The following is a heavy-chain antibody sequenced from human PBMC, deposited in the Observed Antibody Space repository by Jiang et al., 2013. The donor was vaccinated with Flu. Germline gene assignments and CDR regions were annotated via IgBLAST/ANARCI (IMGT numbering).Heavy chain of an antibody. Sequence: LLKPSETLSLTCAVYGGSFSGYYWSWIRQPPGKGLEWIGEINHSGSTNYNPSLKSRVTISVDTSKNQFSLKLSSVTAADTAVYYCARRHDYGGKKPFDYWGQGTLVTVSS. J-gene: IGHJ4*02. CDR2: INHSGST. CDR3: ARRHDYGGKKPFDY. V-gene: IGHV4-34*01. CDR1: GGSFSGYY. D-gene: IGHD4-23*01.